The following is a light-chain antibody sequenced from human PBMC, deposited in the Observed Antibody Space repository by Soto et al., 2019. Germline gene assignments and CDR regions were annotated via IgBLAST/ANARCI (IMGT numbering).Light chain of an antibody. CDR1: RSVNNN. CDR2: GVS. CDR3: QQYDNWPTT. Sequence: EVVMTQSPATLSVSPGERAILSCRASRSVNNNYLAWYQQKPGQAPRLLIYGVSTRATDTPARFSGSGSGTEFTLMISSLQSEDFAVYYCQQYDNWPTTFGPGTRLEIK. V-gene: IGKV3-15*01. J-gene: IGKJ5*01.